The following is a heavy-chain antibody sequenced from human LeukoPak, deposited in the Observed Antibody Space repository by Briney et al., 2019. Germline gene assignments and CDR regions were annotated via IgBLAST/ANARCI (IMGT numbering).Heavy chain of an antibody. Sequence: SETLSLTCTISGGSISSYYWSWIRQPPGKGLEWIGYIYYSGSTNYNPSLKSRVTISVDTSKNQFSLKLSSVTAADTAVYYCARDPSGGYAAGYYGMDVWGQGTTVTVSS. CDR2: IYYSGST. V-gene: IGHV4-59*01. CDR3: ARDPSGGYAAGYYGMDV. D-gene: IGHD6-25*01. CDR1: GGSISSYY. J-gene: IGHJ6*02.